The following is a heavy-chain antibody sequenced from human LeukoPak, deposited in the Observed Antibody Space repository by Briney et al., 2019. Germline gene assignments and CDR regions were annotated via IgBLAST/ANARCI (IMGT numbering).Heavy chain of an antibody. D-gene: IGHD6-19*01. V-gene: IGHV3-30*02. J-gene: IGHJ4*02. CDR3: AKGQWLVQNYFDY. Sequence: GGPLRLSRAASGFTFSSYGMHWVRQAPGKGLEWVAFIRYDGSNKYYADSVRGRFTISRDNSKNTLYLQMNSLRAEDTAVYYCAKGQWLVQNYFDYWGQGTLVTVSS. CDR1: GFTFSSYG. CDR2: IRYDGSNK.